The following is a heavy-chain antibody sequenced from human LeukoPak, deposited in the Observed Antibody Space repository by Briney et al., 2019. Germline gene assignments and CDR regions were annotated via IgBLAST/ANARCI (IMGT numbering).Heavy chain of an antibody. CDR1: GFTFSSYA. CDR2: ISGSGGST. D-gene: IGHD1-1*01. J-gene: IGHJ4*02. CDR3: AKDEIFGNNWTFDY. V-gene: IGHV3-23*01. Sequence: PGGSLRLSCAASGFTFSSYAMSWVRQAPGKGLEWVSAISGSGGSTYYADSVKGRFTSSRDNSKNTLYLQMNSLRPEDTAVYYCAKDEIFGNNWTFDYWGQGTLVTVSS.